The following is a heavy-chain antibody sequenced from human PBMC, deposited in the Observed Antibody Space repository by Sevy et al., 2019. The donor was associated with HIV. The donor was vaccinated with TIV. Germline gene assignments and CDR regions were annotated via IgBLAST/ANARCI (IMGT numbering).Heavy chain of an antibody. D-gene: IGHD5-12*01. Sequence: GGSLRLSCTASRFIFSHYGMHWVRRAPGKGLEWVAVIWPDGGTKFYADSVKGRFTISRDNSKNTVDLQMFILRAEDTAIYFCARALGGYSSGGEVFDMWGQGTMVTVS. CDR3: ARALGGYSSGGEVFDM. V-gene: IGHV3-33*01. CDR1: RFIFSHYG. CDR2: IWPDGGTK. J-gene: IGHJ3*02.